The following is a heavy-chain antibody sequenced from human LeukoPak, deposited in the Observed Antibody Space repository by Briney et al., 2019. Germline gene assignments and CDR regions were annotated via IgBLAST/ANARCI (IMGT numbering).Heavy chain of an antibody. CDR3: ARGYDILTGLGVLDY. V-gene: IGHV1-2*02. J-gene: IGHJ4*02. CDR1: GYTFTGYY. CDR2: INPKTGSK. Sequence: ASVKVSCKASGYTFTGYYMHWVRQAPGHGPEWMGWINPKTGSKNFARNFQGRVTMTRDTSISTAYMELSRLTSDDTAVFYCARGYDILTGLGVLDYWGQGTLLTVSS. D-gene: IGHD3-9*01.